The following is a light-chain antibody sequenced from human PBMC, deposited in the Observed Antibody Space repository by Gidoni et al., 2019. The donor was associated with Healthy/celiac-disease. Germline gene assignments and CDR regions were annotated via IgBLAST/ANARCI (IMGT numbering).Light chain of an antibody. Sequence: AIQMTQSPSSLSASVGDRVTITCRASKGIRNDLGWYQQKPGKAPKLLIYAASSLQSGVPSRFRGSGSGTDFTLTIIILQPEDFATYYCLQDYNYPYTFGQGTKLEIK. J-gene: IGKJ2*01. CDR2: AAS. CDR3: LQDYNYPYT. CDR1: KGIRND. V-gene: IGKV1-6*01.